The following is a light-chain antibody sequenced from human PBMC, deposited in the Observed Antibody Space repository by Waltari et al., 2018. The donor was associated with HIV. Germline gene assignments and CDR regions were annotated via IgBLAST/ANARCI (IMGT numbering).Light chain of an antibody. Sequence: QSVLTQPPSVSAAPGQKVTISCSGSNSNIGNNQVSCYQQLPGTAPKLLIYDNKKRPSGIPDRFSASKSGTSATLGITGLQTGDEAEYYCGAWDSSLSAVVFGTGTKVTVL. CDR3: GAWDSSLSAVV. J-gene: IGLJ1*01. V-gene: IGLV1-51*01. CDR1: NSNIGNNQ. CDR2: DNK.